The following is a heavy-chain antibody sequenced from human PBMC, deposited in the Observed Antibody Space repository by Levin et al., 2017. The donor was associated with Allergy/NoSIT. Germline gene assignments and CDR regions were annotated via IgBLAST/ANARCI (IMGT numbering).Heavy chain of an antibody. Sequence: SCAASGFSLSNSWMNWVRQAPGKGLEWIGRITSKPDGSATDYAAPLKGRFPISRDHSTNTLYLQLNSLKVEDTAIYYCTTQFEWWGQGTLVTVSS. J-gene: IGHJ4*02. CDR2: ITSKPDGSAT. CDR3: TTQFEW. V-gene: IGHV3-15*01. CDR1: GFSLSNSW. D-gene: IGHD3-9*01.